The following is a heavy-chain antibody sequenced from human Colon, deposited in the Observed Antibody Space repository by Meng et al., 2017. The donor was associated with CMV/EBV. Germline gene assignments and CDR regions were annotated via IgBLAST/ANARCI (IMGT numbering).Heavy chain of an antibody. V-gene: IGHV2-70*16. CDR3: ARGMNSTFDN. J-gene: IGHJ4*02. CDR2: IDWEDDD. D-gene: IGHD1-14*01. Sequence: QTLSLTCTFSGFSLSTSGMSVTWVRQAPHKALEWLARIDWEDDDFYSTSLKTRLTISKDTSRNQVVLTMTNMDPADTATYYCARGMNSTFDNWGQGTLVTVSS. CDR1: GFSLSTSGMS.